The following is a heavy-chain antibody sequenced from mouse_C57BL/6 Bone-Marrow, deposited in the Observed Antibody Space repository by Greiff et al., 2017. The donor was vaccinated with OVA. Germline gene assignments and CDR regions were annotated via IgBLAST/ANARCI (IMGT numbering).Heavy chain of an antibody. CDR3: ARWGTTVVAYYAMDY. CDR2: INPGSGGT. CDR1: GYAFTNYL. Sequence: QVQLKESGAELVRPGTSVKVSCKASGYAFTNYLIEWVKQRPGQGLEWIGVINPGSGGTNYNEKFKGKATLTAHKSSSTAYMQLSSLTSEDSAVYFCARWGTTVVAYYAMDYWGQGTSVTVSS. D-gene: IGHD1-1*01. V-gene: IGHV1-54*01. J-gene: IGHJ4*01.